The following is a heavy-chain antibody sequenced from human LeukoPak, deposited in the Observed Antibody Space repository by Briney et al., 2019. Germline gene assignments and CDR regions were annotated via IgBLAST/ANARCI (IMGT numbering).Heavy chain of an antibody. CDR2: IYPGDSDT. Sequence: GESLKISCKGSGYSFTSYWIGWVRQMPGKGLESMGIIYPGDSDTRYSPSFQGQVTISADKSISTAYLQWSSLKASDTAMYYCARGSYYDFWSGYYPDAFDIWGQGTMVTVSS. CDR3: ARGSYYDFWSGYYPDAFDI. V-gene: IGHV5-51*01. CDR1: GYSFTSYW. J-gene: IGHJ3*02. D-gene: IGHD3-3*01.